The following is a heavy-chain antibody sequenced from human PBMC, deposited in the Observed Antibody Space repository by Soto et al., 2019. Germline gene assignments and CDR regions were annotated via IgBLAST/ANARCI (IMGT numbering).Heavy chain of an antibody. D-gene: IGHD6-13*01. CDR2: IIPIFGTA. Sequence: ASVKVSCKASGGTFSSYAISWVRQAPGQGLEWMGGIIPIFGTANYAQKFQGRVTITADESTSTAYMELSSLRSEDTAVYYCARDPGSSSWYAPHFDYWGQGPLVTVSS. J-gene: IGHJ4*02. CDR1: GGTFSSYA. V-gene: IGHV1-69*13. CDR3: ARDPGSSSWYAPHFDY.